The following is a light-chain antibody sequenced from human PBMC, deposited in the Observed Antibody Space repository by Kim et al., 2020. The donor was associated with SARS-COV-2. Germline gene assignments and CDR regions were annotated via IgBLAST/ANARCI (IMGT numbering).Light chain of an antibody. CDR3: QQYASGVP. CDR1: HSVSHRY. V-gene: IGKV3-20*01. Sequence: SLSPVESAPLPCMPSHSVSHRYLAWYQPKPGQAPRLLIYGAYSRAIGIPDRFSGSESGTDFTLTIARLEPEDFAVYYCQQYASGVPFGGGTTVEI. J-gene: IGKJ4*01. CDR2: GAY.